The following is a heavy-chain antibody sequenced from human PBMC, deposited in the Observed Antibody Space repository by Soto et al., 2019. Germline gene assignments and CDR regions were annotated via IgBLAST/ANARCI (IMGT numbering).Heavy chain of an antibody. CDR3: ARDSDYYGSGSFDY. CDR1: GGSISSYY. Sequence: QVQLQESGPGLVKPSETLSLTCTVSGGSISSYYWSWIRQPPGKGLEWIGYIYYSGSTNYNPSPKSRVTISVDTSKNQFSLKLSSVTAADTAVYYCARDSDYYGSGSFDYWGQGTLVTVSS. V-gene: IGHV4-59*01. D-gene: IGHD3-10*01. J-gene: IGHJ4*02. CDR2: IYYSGST.